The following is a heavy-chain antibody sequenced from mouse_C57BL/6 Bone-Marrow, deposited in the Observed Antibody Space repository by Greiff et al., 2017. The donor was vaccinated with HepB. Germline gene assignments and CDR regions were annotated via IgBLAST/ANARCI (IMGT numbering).Heavy chain of an antibody. V-gene: IGHV1-15*01. CDR1: GYTFTDYE. CDR2: IDPETGGT. CDR3: TRPYYYGSSYWYFDV. Sequence: QVHVKQSGAELVRPGASVTLSCKASGYTFTDYEMHWVKQTPVHGLEWIGAIDPETGGTAYNQKFKGKAILTADKSSSTAYMELRSLTSEDSAVYYCTRPYYYGSSYWYFDVWGTGTTVTVSS. D-gene: IGHD1-1*01. J-gene: IGHJ1*03.